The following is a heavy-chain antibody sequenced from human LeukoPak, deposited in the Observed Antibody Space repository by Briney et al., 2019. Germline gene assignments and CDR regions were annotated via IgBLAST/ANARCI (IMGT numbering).Heavy chain of an antibody. J-gene: IGHJ2*01. CDR2: INQEGRDK. Sequence: PGGSLRLSCAASGFTFSSYEMNWVRQAPGKGLEWVGNINQEGRDKNYVDSVKGRFTISRDNAKNSLYLQMNNLRAEDTAVYYCARDIRYFDLWGRGTLVTVSS. CDR1: GFTFSSYE. V-gene: IGHV3-7*01. CDR3: ARDIRYFDL.